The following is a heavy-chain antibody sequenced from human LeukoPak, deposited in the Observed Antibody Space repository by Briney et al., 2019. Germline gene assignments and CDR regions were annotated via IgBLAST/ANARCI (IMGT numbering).Heavy chain of an antibody. CDR1: GFTFSSYA. CDR3: AKAIAVAGTPGEWSFDY. D-gene: IGHD6-13*01. V-gene: IGHV3-23*01. J-gene: IGHJ4*02. CDR2: ISGSGGST. Sequence: GGSLRLSCAASGFTFSSYAMSWVRQVPGKGLEWVSLISGSGGSTYYADSVKGRLSISRDNSKNTLYLQLNSLRAEDTAVYYCAKAIAVAGTPGEWSFDYWGQGTLVTVSS.